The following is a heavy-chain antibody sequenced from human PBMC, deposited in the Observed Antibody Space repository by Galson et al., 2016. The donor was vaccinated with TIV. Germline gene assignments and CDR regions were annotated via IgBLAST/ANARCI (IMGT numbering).Heavy chain of an antibody. CDR1: GSSFSSYV. J-gene: IGHJ4*02. CDR3: ARGHRVSTSTMTVVIRAPLAY. D-gene: IGHD3-22*01. V-gene: IGHV1-69*05. CDR2: IIPIFGTA. Sequence: SVKVSCKASGSSFSSYVVSWVRQAPGQGLEWMGGIIPIFGTAKYAQKFQGRVTMTRDNSINTAYMELSSLKSEDTAIYYCARGHRVSTSTMTVVIRAPLAYWGQGTLVTVSS.